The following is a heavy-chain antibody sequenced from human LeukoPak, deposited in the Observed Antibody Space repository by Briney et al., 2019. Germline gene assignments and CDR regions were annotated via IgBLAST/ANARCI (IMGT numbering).Heavy chain of an antibody. J-gene: IGHJ4*02. CDR2: IYYSGST. CDR3: ATGGDTVPDY. CDR1: GGSISSYY. D-gene: IGHD2-21*01. Sequence: SETLSLTCTVSGGSISSYYWSWIRQPPGKGLKWIGYIYYSGSTNYSPSLKSRVTISVDTSKNQFSLKLSSVTAADTAVYYCATGGDTVPDYWGQGTLVTVSS. V-gene: IGHV4-59*01.